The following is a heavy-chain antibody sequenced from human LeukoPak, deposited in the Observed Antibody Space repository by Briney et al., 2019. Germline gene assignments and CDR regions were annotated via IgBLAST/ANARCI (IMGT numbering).Heavy chain of an antibody. CDR3: AASYFYDGIRYFDY. D-gene: IGHD3-22*01. CDR2: IYYTGST. CDR1: GGSITSYY. Sequence: KPPETLSLTCSVSGGSITSYYWSWIRQPPGKGLEWIGYIYYTGSTKSNPSLKSRVTISLDMSERQFSLKLSSVTAADTAIYYCAASYFYDGIRYFDYWGLGTLVTVSS. J-gene: IGHJ4*02. V-gene: IGHV4-59*08.